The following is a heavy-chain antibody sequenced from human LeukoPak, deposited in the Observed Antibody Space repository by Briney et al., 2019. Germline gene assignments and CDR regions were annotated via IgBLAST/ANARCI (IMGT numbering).Heavy chain of an antibody. CDR2: IYSGGST. V-gene: IGHV3-53*01. J-gene: IGHJ4*02. D-gene: IGHD6-19*01. CDR3: AKDRFAPYSSGWYN. CDR1: GFTFSSNY. Sequence: QPGGSLRLSCAASGFTFSSNYMSWVRQAPGKGLEWVSVIYSGGSTYYSDSVKGRFTISRDNSKNTLDLQMNSLRAEDTAVYYCAKDRFAPYSSGWYNWGQGTLVTVSS.